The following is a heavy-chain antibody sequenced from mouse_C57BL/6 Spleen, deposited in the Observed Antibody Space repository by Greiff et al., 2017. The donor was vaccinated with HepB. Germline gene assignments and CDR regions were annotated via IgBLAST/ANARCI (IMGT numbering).Heavy chain of an antibody. CDR3: ARGGGQLRLHYYAMDY. CDR1: GYTFTSYW. V-gene: IGHV1-50*01. D-gene: IGHD3-2*02. CDR2: IDPSDSYT. J-gene: IGHJ4*01. Sequence: QVQLQQPGAELVKPGASVKLSCKASGYTFTSYWMQWVKQRPGQGLEWIGEIDPSDSYTNYNQKFKGKATLTVDTSSSTAYMQLSSLTSEDSAVYYFARGGGQLRLHYYAMDYWGQGTSVTVSS.